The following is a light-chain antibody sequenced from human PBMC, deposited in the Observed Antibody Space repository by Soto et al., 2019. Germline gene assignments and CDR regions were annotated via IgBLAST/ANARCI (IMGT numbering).Light chain of an antibody. J-gene: IGLJ2*01. CDR2: GNS. CDR3: QSYDSSLSGVV. V-gene: IGLV1-40*01. Sequence: QSVLTQPPSVSGAPGQRVTISCTGSSSNIGAGYDVHWYQQLPGTAPKLLMYGNSNRPSGVPDRFSGFKSGTSASLVITGLQAEDEADYYCQSYDSSLSGVVFGGGTKLTVL. CDR1: SSNIGAGYD.